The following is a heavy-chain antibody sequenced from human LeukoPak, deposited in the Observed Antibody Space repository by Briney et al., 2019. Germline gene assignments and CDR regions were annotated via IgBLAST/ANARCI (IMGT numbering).Heavy chain of an antibody. J-gene: IGHJ4*02. CDR3: ARVTGYMTEDYFDY. D-gene: IGHD6-13*01. CDR1: GGSISSGNYY. Sequence: SETLSLTCTVSGGSISSGNYYWSWIRQPAGKGLEWIGLIYTSGSTKYNPSLKSRVNISVDTSKNQFSLKLSSVTAADTAVYYCARVTGYMTEDYFDYWGQGTLITVSS. CDR2: IYTSGST. V-gene: IGHV4-61*02.